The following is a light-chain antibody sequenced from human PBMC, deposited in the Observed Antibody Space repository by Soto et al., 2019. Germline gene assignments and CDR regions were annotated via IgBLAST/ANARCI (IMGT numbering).Light chain of an antibody. J-gene: IGLJ2*01. CDR2: EVS. Sequence: QSALTQPASVSGAPGQSITISCTGTSSDLGTYKYVSWFQHQPGKAPTLIIFEVSNRPSGISDRFSGFKSANTAYLTISGVQPEDEAEYHCRSYTTIKTVVFGGGTKVTVL. CDR3: RSYTTIKTVV. V-gene: IGLV2-14*01. CDR1: SSDLGTYKY.